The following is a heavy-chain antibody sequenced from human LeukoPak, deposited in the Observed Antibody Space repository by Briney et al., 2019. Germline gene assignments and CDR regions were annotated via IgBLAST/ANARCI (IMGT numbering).Heavy chain of an antibody. D-gene: IGHD5-18*01. CDR2: IKQDGSDK. CDR3: ATRGYTYRTPLDF. V-gene: IGHV3-7*03. Sequence: RAGGSLRLSCAASGFTFSNFWMSWVRQAPGKGLEWVANIKQDGSDKYYVDSVKGRFTILRDNVKNSLYLQMNSLRAEDSAMYYCATRGYTYRTPLDFWGQGTLVTVSS. J-gene: IGHJ4*02. CDR1: GFTFSNFW.